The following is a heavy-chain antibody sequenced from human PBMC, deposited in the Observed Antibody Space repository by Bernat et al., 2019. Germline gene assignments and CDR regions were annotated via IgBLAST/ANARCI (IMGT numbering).Heavy chain of an antibody. V-gene: IGHV3-23*01. J-gene: IGHJ6*03. CDR2: ISGSGGST. CDR3: AKGRIYCSSTSCYALYYYYYYMDV. Sequence: EVQLLDSGGGLVQPGGSLRLSCAASGFTFSSYAMSCVRQAPGKGLEWVSAISGSGGSTYYADSVKGRFTISRDNSKNTLYLQMNSLRAEDTAVYYCAKGRIYCSSTSCYALYYYYYYMDVWGKGTTVTVSS. D-gene: IGHD2-2*01. CDR1: GFTFSSYA.